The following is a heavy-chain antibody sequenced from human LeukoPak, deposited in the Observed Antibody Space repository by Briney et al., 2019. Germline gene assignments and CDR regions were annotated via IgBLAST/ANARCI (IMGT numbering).Heavy chain of an antibody. D-gene: IGHD1-1*01. V-gene: IGHV3-23*01. CDR1: GFTFTSNP. CDR2: ISGSGGNT. J-gene: IGHJ4*02. CDR3: ATTKPARRYFDY. Sequence: GGSLRLSCVGSGFTFTSNPLSWVLQAPGKGLEWVSAISGSGGNTYYGDSVRGGCTISRDNSKNTLYLQMNSLRAEDTAVYYCATTKPARRYFDYWGQGTLVTVSS.